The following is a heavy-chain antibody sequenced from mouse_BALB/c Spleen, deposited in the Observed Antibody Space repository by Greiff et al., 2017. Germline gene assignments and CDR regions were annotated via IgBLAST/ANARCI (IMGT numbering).Heavy chain of an antibody. Sequence: QVQLQQSGAELVRPGTSVKISCKASGYAFTNYWLGWVKQRPGQGLEWIGEINPSNGGTNFNEKFKSKATLTVDKSSSTAYMQLSSLTSEDSAVYYCTRGGDFDYWGQGTTLTVSS. CDR2: INPSNGGT. CDR3: TRGGDFDY. CDR1: GYAFTNYW. V-gene: IGHV1-54*01. J-gene: IGHJ2*01.